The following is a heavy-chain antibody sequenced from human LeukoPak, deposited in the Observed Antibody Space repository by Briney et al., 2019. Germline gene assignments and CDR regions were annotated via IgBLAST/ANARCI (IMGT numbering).Heavy chain of an antibody. CDR3: ARLGYDFWSGYYTKDYYYMDV. CDR1: GYSFTSYW. J-gene: IGHJ6*03. D-gene: IGHD3-3*01. CDR2: IYPGDSGT. V-gene: IGHV5-51*01. Sequence: GESLKISCKGSGYSFTSYWIGWVRQMPGKGLEWMGIIYPGDSGTRYSPSFQGQVTISADKSISTAYLQWSSLKASDTAMYYCARLGYDFWSGYYTKDYYYMDVWGKGTTVTVSS.